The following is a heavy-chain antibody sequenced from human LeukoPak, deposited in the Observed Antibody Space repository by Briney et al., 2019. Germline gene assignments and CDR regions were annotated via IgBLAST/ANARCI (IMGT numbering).Heavy chain of an antibody. CDR3: AREKYYYDSSAYAFDI. V-gene: IGHV3-20*04. J-gene: IGHJ3*02. CDR1: GFTFDDYG. CDR2: INWNGGST. Sequence: TGGSLRLSCAASGFTFDDYGMSWVRQAPGKGLEWVSGINWNGGSTGYADSVKGRFTISRDNAKNSLYLQMNSLRAEDTAVYYCAREKYYYDSSAYAFDIWGQGTMVTVSS. D-gene: IGHD3-22*01.